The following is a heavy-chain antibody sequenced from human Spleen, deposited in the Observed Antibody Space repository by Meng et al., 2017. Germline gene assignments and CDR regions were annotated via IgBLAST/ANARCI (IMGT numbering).Heavy chain of an antibody. CDR2: IYYSGST. V-gene: IGHV4-39*07. D-gene: IGHD1-7*01. CDR1: GGSISSSNYY. J-gene: IGHJ4*02. CDR3: ARASSENYFGSDY. Sequence: SETLSLTCTVSGGSISSSNYYWGWLRQPPGKGLEWIGTIYYSGSTYYNPSLKSRVAISRGTSKSQFSLKLSSVTAADTAVYYCARASSENYFGSDYWGQGTLVTVSS.